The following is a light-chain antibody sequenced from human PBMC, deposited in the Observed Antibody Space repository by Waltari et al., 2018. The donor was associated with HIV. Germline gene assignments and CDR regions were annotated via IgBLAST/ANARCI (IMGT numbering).Light chain of an antibody. J-gene: IGLJ3*02. CDR3: AVWDESLDGWL. Sequence: QSELTQSPSASGTPGQRITISCSGSSSNIERNYVYWYKQFTGATPKVLIYKDNGRPSGVPDRISGSKSGTSASLLISGLRSDDEADYYCAVWDESLDGWLFGGGTKLTVL. V-gene: IGLV1-47*01. CDR1: SSNIERNY. CDR2: KDN.